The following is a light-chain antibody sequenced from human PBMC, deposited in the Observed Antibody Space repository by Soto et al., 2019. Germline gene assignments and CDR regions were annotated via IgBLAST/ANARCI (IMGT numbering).Light chain of an antibody. J-gene: IGKJ3*01. CDR2: DAS. CDR3: QHCDYLPI. Sequence: DIQMTQSPSSQSASVGDRVTITCQASQDITSYLNWYQHKPGKAPKLLIYDASILEAGVPPRFSGSGSGTDFTLTISSLQPEDVATYYCQHCDYLPIFGPGTTVDFK. V-gene: IGKV1-33*01. CDR1: QDITSY.